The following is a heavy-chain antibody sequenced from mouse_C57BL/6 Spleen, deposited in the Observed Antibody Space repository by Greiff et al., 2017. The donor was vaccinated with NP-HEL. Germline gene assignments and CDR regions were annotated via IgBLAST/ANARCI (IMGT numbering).Heavy chain of an antibody. CDR2: IYPGDGDT. V-gene: IGHV1-80*01. CDR1: GYAFSSYW. CDR3: ARPSLTAWFAY. D-gene: IGHD4-1*01. J-gene: IGHJ3*01. Sequence: QVQLKESGAELVKPGASVKISCKASGYAFSSYWMNWVKQRPGKGLEWIGQIYPGDGDTNYNGKFKGKATLTADKSSSTAYMQLSSLTSEDSAVYFCARPSLTAWFAYWGQGTLVTVSA.